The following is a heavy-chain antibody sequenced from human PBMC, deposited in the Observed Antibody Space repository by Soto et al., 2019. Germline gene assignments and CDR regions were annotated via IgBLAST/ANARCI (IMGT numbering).Heavy chain of an antibody. V-gene: IGHV1-3*01. CDR2: INAGYGNT. Sequence: ASVKVSCKASGYTFSSYAMHWLRQAPGQRLEWMGWINAGYGNTKSSQKFQDRVTISRDTSASTAYMELTSLRSEDTAVYYCARDTGDGTFDFWGQGTLVTVSS. J-gene: IGHJ4*02. CDR3: ARDTGDGTFDF. CDR1: GYTFSSYA. D-gene: IGHD7-27*01.